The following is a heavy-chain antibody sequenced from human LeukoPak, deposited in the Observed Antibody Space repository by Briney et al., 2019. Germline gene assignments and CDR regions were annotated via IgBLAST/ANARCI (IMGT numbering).Heavy chain of an antibody. V-gene: IGHV3-21*01. D-gene: IGHD3-3*01. CDR2: ISSSSSYI. CDR1: GFTFSSYS. CDR3: ARDRQRLLEWLDYYYYYMDV. Sequence: PGGSLRLSCAASGFTFSSYSMNWVRQAPGKGLEWVSSISSSSSYIYYADSVKGRFTISRDNAKNSLYLQMNSLRAEDTAVYYCARDRQRLLEWLDYYYYYMDVWGKGTTVTVSS. J-gene: IGHJ6*03.